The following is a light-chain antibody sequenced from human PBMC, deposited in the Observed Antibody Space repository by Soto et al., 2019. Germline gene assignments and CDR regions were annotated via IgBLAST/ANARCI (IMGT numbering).Light chain of an antibody. J-gene: IGKJ1*01. CDR2: AAS. Sequence: DLQMTQSPSSVSASVGDRVTITCRASQAISTWLAWYQQKPGKAPKLLIYAASNLQTGVPSRFSGSGSGTDFILTISSLQPEDFATYYCQQANSFPRTFGQGTKVEIK. CDR1: QAISTW. V-gene: IGKV1D-12*01. CDR3: QQANSFPRT.